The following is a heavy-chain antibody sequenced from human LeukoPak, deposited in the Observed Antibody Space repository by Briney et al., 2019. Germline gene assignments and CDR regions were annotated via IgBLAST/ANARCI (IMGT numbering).Heavy chain of an antibody. Sequence: GGSLRLSCAASGLTFSSYSMNWVRQAPGKGLEWVSSISSSSSYIYYADSVKGRFTISRDNAKNSLYLQMNSLRAEDTAVYYCSRGYSYGLGASDYWGQGTLVTVSS. CDR3: SRGYSYGLGASDY. J-gene: IGHJ4*02. V-gene: IGHV3-21*01. CDR1: GLTFSSYS. CDR2: ISSSSSYI. D-gene: IGHD5-18*01.